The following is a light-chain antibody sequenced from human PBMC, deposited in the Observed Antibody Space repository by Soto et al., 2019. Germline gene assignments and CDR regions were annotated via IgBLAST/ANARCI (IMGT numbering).Light chain of an antibody. CDR3: QHSYNTPPT. CDR2: AAS. CDR1: QTISHY. V-gene: IGKV1-39*01. Sequence: DIEMTQSPSSLSASVGDRVTITCRASQTISHYLNWYQHKPGKAPNLLIYAASSLGSEVPSRFNDSGSGTHFTLTITSLQREDSATYFCQHSYNTPPTFGQGTKVDIK. J-gene: IGKJ1*01.